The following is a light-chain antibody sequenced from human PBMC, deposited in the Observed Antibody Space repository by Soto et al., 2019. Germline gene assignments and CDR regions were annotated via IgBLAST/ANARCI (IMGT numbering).Light chain of an antibody. CDR3: QQRRT. CDR1: QTVSSY. Sequence: EIVLTQSPATLSLSPGERATLSCRASQTVSSYLAWYQQNPGQAPRLLVYDASDRATGIPARFSGSGSGTDFTLAISSLEPEDFAVYCCQQRRTFGQGTRLEIK. J-gene: IGKJ5*01. V-gene: IGKV3-11*01. CDR2: DAS.